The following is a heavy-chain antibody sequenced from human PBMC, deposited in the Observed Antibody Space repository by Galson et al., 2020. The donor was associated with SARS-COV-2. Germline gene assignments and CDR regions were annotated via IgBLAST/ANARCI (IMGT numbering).Heavy chain of an antibody. J-gene: IGHJ5*02. Sequence: ASETLSLTCTVSGGSISSYYWSWIRQPPGNGLEWIGYIYYSGSTNYNPSLKSRVTISVDTSKNQFSLKLSSVTAADTAVYYCARGAHVVMAVAGTHRGRHWFDPWGQGTLVTVSS. CDR3: ARGAHVVMAVAGTHRGRHWFDP. CDR2: IYYSGST. V-gene: IGHV4-59*01. CDR1: GGSISSYY. D-gene: IGHD6-19*01.